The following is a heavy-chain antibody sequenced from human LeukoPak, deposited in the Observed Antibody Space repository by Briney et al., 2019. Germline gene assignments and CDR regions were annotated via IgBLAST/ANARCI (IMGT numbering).Heavy chain of an antibody. V-gene: IGHV3-33*01. J-gene: IGHJ4*02. CDR3: ARDPYGSGDGYFDY. CDR1: GFTFSDHG. Sequence: PGGSLRLSCAASGFTFSDHGMHWVCQAPGKGLEWVAIIWYNGSKKYYAESVKGRFTISRDNSKNTLYLQMSSLRAEDTAVYYCARDPYGSGDGYFDYWGQGALVTVSS. CDR2: IWYNGSKK. D-gene: IGHD3-10*01.